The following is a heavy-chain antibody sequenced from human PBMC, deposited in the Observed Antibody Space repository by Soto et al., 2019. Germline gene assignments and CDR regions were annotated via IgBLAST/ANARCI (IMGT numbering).Heavy chain of an antibody. V-gene: IGHV3-23*01. D-gene: IGHD6-19*01. J-gene: IGHJ4*02. CDR3: AKSPSIAVPSCLDY. CDR2: ISGSGGST. CDR1: GFTFSSYA. Sequence: GALRLSCAASGFTFSSYAMSWVRQAPGKGLEWVSAISGSGGSTYYADSVKGRFTISRDNSKNTLYLQMNSLRAEDTAVYYCAKSPSIAVPSCLDYWGQGTLVTVPS.